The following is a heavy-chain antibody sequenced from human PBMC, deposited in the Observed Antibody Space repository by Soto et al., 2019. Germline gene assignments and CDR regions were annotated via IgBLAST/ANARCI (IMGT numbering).Heavy chain of an antibody. D-gene: IGHD1-1*01. Sequence: EVQLVESGGGLVKPGGSLRVSCTASGFSFNTYNMNWVRQAPGKGLEWVSSIRIDTSYMYYADSVKGRFTISTDNAKNSLLLQMDSLRAEDTAVYYCARESKKGTIVADALDIWGQGTMVTVSS. J-gene: IGHJ3*02. CDR1: GFSFNTYN. V-gene: IGHV3-21*01. CDR3: ARESKKGTIVADALDI. CDR2: IRIDTSYM.